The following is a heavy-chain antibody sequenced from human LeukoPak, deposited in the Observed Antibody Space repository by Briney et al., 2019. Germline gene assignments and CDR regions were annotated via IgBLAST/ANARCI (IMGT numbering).Heavy chain of an antibody. V-gene: IGHV3-21*04. D-gene: IGHD1/OR15-1a*01. CDR3: ARWNNDWEFDY. J-gene: IGHJ4*02. CDR1: GFTFSSYS. CDR2: ISSSSSYI. Sequence: GGSLRLSCAASGFTFSSYSMNWVRQAPGKGLEWVSSISSSSSYIYYTDSVKGRFTISRDNAKNSLYLQMNSLRAEDTAVFYCARWNNDWEFDYWGQGTLVSVSS.